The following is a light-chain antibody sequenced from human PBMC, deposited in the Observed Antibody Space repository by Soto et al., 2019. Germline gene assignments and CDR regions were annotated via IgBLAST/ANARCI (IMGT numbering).Light chain of an antibody. V-gene: IGLV2-14*01. J-gene: IGLJ1*01. Sequence: ALTQPASVSGSPGQSITISCTGTRTDVGGYNFVSWYQQHPGKAPKLMIFEVSNRPTGVSNRFSGSKSDNTASLTISGLQADDEADYYCSSYTTRSSLYVFGTGTKVTVL. CDR2: EVS. CDR3: SSYTTRSSLYV. CDR1: RTDVGGYNF.